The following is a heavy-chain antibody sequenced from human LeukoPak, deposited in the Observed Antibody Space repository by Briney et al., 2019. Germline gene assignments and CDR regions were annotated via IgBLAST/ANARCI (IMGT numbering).Heavy chain of an antibody. Sequence: ASVKVSCKASGYTFTGYYMHWVRQAPGQGLEWMGRINPNSGGTNYAQKLQGRVTMTTDTSTSTACMELRSLRSDDTAVYYCARVRDGGSSGYYYGFGDYWGQGTLVTVSS. J-gene: IGHJ4*02. V-gene: IGHV1-2*06. CDR3: ARVRDGGSSGYYYGFGDY. D-gene: IGHD3-22*01. CDR1: GYTFTGYY. CDR2: INPNSGGT.